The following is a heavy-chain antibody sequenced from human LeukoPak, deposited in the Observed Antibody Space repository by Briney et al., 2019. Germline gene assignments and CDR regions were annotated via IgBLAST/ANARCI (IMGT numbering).Heavy chain of an antibody. D-gene: IGHD2/OR15-2a*01. V-gene: IGHV3-23*01. CDR2: IVGSGGST. Sequence: GGSLRLSCSASGFTFTNYAMSWVRQAPGKGLEWVSVIVGSGGSTYYADSVKGRFTISRDNAKNSLYLQMNSLRDEDTAVYYCARGTGTNVLRPFDYWGQGTLVNVSS. CDR3: ARGTGTNVLRPFDY. J-gene: IGHJ4*02. CDR1: GFTFTNYA.